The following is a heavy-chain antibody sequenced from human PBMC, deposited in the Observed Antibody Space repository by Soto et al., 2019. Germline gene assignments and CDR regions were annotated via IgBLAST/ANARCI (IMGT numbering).Heavy chain of an antibody. CDR2: IGTAADT. Sequence: EVQLVESGGDLVQPGGSLRLSCAASGFTFSSYDIHWVRHATGKGLEWVSGIGTAADTYYAGSVKGRFTISRENAKNSVYLQMNSLRAGDKAVYYCARGELGFDPWGQGALVAVSS. J-gene: IGHJ5*02. V-gene: IGHV3-13*04. CDR1: GFTFSSYD. CDR3: ARGELGFDP. D-gene: IGHD1-26*01.